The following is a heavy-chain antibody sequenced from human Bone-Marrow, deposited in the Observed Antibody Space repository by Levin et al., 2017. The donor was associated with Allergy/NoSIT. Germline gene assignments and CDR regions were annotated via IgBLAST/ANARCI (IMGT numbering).Heavy chain of an antibody. V-gene: IGHV3-49*03. CDR2: IKSKVYGGTT. CDR1: GFTFSDYT. J-gene: IGHJ4*02. D-gene: IGHD3-3*01. CDR3: SREPFTIFGVVKTY. Sequence: PGGSLRLSCTASGFTFSDYTMTWFRQAPGKGLEWIGFIKSKVYGGTTEYAASVKGRFTISRDDSKRSTYLQMNSLKTEDTAVYYCSREPFTIFGVVKTYWGQGTLVTVSS.